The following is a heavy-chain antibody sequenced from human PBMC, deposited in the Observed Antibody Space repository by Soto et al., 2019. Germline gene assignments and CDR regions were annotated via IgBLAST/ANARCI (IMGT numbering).Heavy chain of an antibody. J-gene: IGHJ2*01. CDR2: IYWDDDK. CDR3: AHGLYPYHPGGGWYFHL. Sequence: QITLKESGPTLVKPTQTLTLTCTFSGFSLSTSGVGVGWIRQPPGKALEGLALIYWDDDKRYSPSLQNRLTITHDTSKNQVVFTMTNMDPVDTATFSCAHGLYPYHPGGGWYFHLWGRGTLVTASS. D-gene: IGHD3-10*01. CDR1: GFSLSTSGVG. V-gene: IGHV2-5*02.